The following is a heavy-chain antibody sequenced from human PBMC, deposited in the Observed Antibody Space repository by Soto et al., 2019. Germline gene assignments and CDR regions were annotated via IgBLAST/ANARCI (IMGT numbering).Heavy chain of an antibody. D-gene: IGHD2-15*01. CDR1: GGTFSSYA. Sequence: QVQLVQSGAEVKKPGSSVKVSCKASGGTFSSYAISWVRQAPGQGLEWMGGIIPIFGTANYAQKFQGRVTITADESTSTAYMELSSLRSEDTAVYYCARGFNGGSCYSKFCGFDYWGQGTLVTVSS. CDR2: IIPIFGTA. CDR3: ARGFNGGSCYSKFCGFDY. V-gene: IGHV1-69*01. J-gene: IGHJ4*02.